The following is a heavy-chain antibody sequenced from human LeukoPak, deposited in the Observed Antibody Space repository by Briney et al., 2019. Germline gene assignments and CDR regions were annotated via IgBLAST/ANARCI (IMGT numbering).Heavy chain of an antibody. D-gene: IGHD6-13*01. V-gene: IGHV4-59*08. Sequence: PSETLSLTCTVSGGSISDYYWSWIRQPPGKGLEWIGYISNSGSTNYNPSLKSRVTMSVDTSKNQFSLRLSSVTAADTAVYYCARQVIAAAGNDYWGQGTLVTVSS. CDR1: GGSISDYY. J-gene: IGHJ4*02. CDR3: ARQVIAAAGNDY. CDR2: ISNSGST.